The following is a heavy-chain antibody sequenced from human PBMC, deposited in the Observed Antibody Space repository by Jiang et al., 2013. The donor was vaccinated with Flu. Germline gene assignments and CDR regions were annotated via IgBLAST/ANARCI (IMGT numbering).Heavy chain of an antibody. D-gene: IGHD3-22*01. V-gene: IGHV3-33*05. CDR2: ISYDGSNK. J-gene: IGHJ3*02. Sequence: AASGFTFSSYGMHWVRQAPGKGLEWVAVISYDGSNKYYADSVKGRFTISRDNSKNTLYLQMNSLRAEDTAVYYCARDFRQPAYYYDSSGYDAFDIWGQGTMVTVSS. CDR1: GFTFSSYG. CDR3: ARDFRQPAYYYDSSGYDAFDI.